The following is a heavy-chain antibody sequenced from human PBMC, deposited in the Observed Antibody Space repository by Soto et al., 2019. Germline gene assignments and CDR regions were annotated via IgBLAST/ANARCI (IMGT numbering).Heavy chain of an antibody. CDR1: GFTFSSYS. Sequence: GGSLRLSCAASGFTFSSYSMTWVRQAPGKGLEWVSSISSSSSYIYYADSVKGRFTISRDNAKNSLYLQMNSLRAEDTAVYYCAVGAAGKGGFFDYWGQGTLVTVSS. CDR3: AVGAAGKGGFFDY. D-gene: IGHD6-13*01. J-gene: IGHJ4*02. V-gene: IGHV3-21*01. CDR2: ISSSSSYI.